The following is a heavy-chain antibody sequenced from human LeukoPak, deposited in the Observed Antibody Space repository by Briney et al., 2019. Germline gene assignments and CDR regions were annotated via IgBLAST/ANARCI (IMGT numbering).Heavy chain of an antibody. CDR1: GYTFTGYY. V-gene: IGHV1-2*02. CDR2: INPNIGGT. Sequence: ASVKVSCKASGYTFTGYYMHWVRQAPGQGLEWMGWINPNIGGTNYAQKFQGRVTITRDTSISTAYMELSRLRSGDTAVYYCARHRGDDRYFDYWGQGTLVTVSS. J-gene: IGHJ4*02. CDR3: ARHRGDDRYFDY. D-gene: IGHD2-21*02.